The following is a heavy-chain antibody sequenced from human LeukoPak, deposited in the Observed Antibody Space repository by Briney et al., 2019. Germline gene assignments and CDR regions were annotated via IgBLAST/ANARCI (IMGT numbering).Heavy chain of an antibody. V-gene: IGHV1-8*02. Sequence: ASVKVSCKASGYTFTSYGISWVRQATGQGLEWMGWMNPNSGNTGYAQKFQGRVTMTRNTSISTAYMELSSLRSEDTAVYYCATTTLPRWAFDYWGQGTLVTVSS. CDR2: MNPNSGNT. D-gene: IGHD3-16*01. CDR1: GYTFTSYG. CDR3: ATTTLPRWAFDY. J-gene: IGHJ4*02.